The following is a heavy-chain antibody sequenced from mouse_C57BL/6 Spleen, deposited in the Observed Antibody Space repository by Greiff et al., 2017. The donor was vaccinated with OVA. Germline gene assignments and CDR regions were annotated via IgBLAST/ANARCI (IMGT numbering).Heavy chain of an antibody. CDR1: GYTFTDYN. CDR3: ARDRGTYYDYDGGFAY. D-gene: IGHD2-4*01. J-gene: IGHJ3*01. CDR2: INPNNGGT. Sequence: VQLKKSGPELVKPGASVKIPCKASGYTFTDYNMDWVKQSHGKSLEWIGDINPNNGGTIYNQKFKGKATLTVDKSSSTAYMELRSLTSEDTAVYYCARDRGTYYDYDGGFAYWGQGTLVTVSA. V-gene: IGHV1-18*01.